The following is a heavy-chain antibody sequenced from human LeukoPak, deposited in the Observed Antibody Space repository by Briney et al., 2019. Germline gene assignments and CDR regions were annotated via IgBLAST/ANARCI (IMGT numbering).Heavy chain of an antibody. V-gene: IGHV3-7*01. CDR1: GFTFSSYW. D-gene: IGHD3-10*01. J-gene: IGHJ4*02. Sequence: GGSLRLSCAASGFTFSSYWMSWVRQAPGKGLEWVANIKQDGSEKYYVDSVKGRFTIPRDNAKNSLYLQMNSLRAEDTAVYYCARDLVGWGSGSYPNDYWGQGTLVTVSS. CDR3: ARDLVGWGSGSYPNDY. CDR2: IKQDGSEK.